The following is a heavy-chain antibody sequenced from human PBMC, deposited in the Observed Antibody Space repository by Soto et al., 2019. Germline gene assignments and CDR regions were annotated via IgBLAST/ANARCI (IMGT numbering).Heavy chain of an antibody. V-gene: IGHV3-23*01. CDR1: GFTFSDYV. J-gene: IGHJ4*02. D-gene: IGHD7-27*01. CDR3: ANWGQGPFDF. Sequence: GGSLRLSCEASGFTFSDYVMNWVRQGPGKGLEWVSTIGRGDDKYYADSVKGRFTISRDTSKNTLYLQMDAPRAEDTAVYYCANWGQGPFDFWGQGTPVTVSS. CDR2: IGRGDDK.